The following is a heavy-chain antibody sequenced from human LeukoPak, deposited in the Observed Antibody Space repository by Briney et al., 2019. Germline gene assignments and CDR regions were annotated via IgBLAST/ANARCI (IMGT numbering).Heavy chain of an antibody. CDR3: ARVLSVELTTSGFDY. CDR1: GFTFSSYA. Sequence: QTGRSLRLSCAASGFTFSSYAMHWVRQAPGKGLEWVAVISYDGSNKYYADSVKGRFTISRDNSKNTLYLQMNSLRAEDTAVYYCARVLSVELTTSGFDYWGQGTLVTVSS. J-gene: IGHJ4*02. CDR2: ISYDGSNK. D-gene: IGHD4-17*01. V-gene: IGHV3-30-3*01.